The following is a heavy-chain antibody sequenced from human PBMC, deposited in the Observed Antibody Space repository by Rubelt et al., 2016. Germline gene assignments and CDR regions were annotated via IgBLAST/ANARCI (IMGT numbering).Heavy chain of an antibody. CDR2: IYYSGST. Sequence: QVQLQESGPGLVKPSETLSLTCTVSGGSISSYYWSWIRQPPGKGLEWIGNIYYSGSTNYNPSLKSRVTISVDTSKNQFSLKLTSVTAADTAGYYCARGVSASWAFWFDPWGQGTLVTVAS. CDR1: GGSISSYY. J-gene: IGHJ5*02. CDR3: ARGVSASWAFWFDP. D-gene: IGHD3-16*01. V-gene: IGHV4-59*01.